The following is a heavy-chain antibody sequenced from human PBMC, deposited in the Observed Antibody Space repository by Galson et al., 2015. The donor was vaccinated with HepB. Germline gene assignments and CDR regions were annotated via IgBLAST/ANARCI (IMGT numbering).Heavy chain of an antibody. J-gene: IGHJ6*02. D-gene: IGHD2-2*01. V-gene: IGHV3-23*01. Sequence: SLRLSCAASGFTFSSYAMSWVRQAPGKGLEWVSAISGSGGSTYYADSVKGRFTISRDNSKNTLYLQMNSLRAEDTAVYYCASQAGPPLGYCSSTSCDGMDVWGQGTTVTVSS. CDR3: ASQAGPPLGYCSSTSCDGMDV. CDR2: ISGSGGST. CDR1: GFTFSSYA.